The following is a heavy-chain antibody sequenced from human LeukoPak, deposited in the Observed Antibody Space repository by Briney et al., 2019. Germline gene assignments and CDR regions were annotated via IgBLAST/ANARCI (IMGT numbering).Heavy chain of an antibody. V-gene: IGHV3-7*03. CDR2: IRQDGDTK. CDR1: GFPFNAYW. Sequence: GGSLRLSCAASGFPFNAYWMTWVRQAPGKGLEWVANIRQDGDTKYYVDSVKGRFTISRDNAMNSLYLRMNSLRAEDTAVYYCAKDYLYCTNGVCYFDYWGQGTLVTVSS. J-gene: IGHJ4*02. D-gene: IGHD2-8*01. CDR3: AKDYLYCTNGVCYFDY.